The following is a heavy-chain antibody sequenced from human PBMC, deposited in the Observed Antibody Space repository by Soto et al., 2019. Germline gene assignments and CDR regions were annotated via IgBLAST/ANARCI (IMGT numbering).Heavy chain of an antibody. V-gene: IGHV3-7*03. Sequence: GGSLRLSCVASGFTFISSFMGWVRQAPGKGLEWVANINQDGGGTYYVDSVEGRFAISRDNAKDSLYLQMNSLRGEDTAVYYCARYFRGSGRYFFDYWGQGTLVTVSS. D-gene: IGHD6-19*01. J-gene: IGHJ4*02. CDR2: INQDGGGT. CDR1: GFTFISSF. CDR3: ARYFRGSGRYFFDY.